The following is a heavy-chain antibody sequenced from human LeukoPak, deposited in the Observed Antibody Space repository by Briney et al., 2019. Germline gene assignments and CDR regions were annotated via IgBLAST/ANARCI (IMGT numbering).Heavy chain of an antibody. J-gene: IGHJ6*02. CDR1: GGSISSGGYY. Sequence: PSETLSLTCTVSGGSISSGGYYWSWIRQPPGKGLEWIGYIYHSGSTYYNPSLKSRVTISVDRSKNQFSLKLSSVTAADTAVYYCARGLVSSGWSSHYYYYGMDVWGQGTTVTVSS. CDR2: IYHSGST. V-gene: IGHV4-30-2*01. CDR3: ARGLVSSGWSSHYYYYGMDV. D-gene: IGHD6-19*01.